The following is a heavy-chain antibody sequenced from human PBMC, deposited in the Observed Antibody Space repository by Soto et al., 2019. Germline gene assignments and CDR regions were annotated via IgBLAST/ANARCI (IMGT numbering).Heavy chain of an antibody. V-gene: IGHV4-59*08. D-gene: IGHD3-16*02. Sequence: PSETLSLTCTVSGGSISGSYWSWIRQPPGKGLEWIGHIYYSGGTNYNPSLKSRVTMSVDTSKNQFSLKLSSVTATDTAVYYCGRGSYRFDYWGQGTLVTVSS. CDR3: GRGSYRFDY. CDR1: GGSISGSY. J-gene: IGHJ4*02. CDR2: IYYSGGT.